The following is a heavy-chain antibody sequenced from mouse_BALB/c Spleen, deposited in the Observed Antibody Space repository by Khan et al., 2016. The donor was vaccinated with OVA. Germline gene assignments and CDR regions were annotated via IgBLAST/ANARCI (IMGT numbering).Heavy chain of an antibody. CDR1: GYSITSGYA. CDR2: ISYSGFT. CDR3: ARGNYYGYYFDY. D-gene: IGHD1-1*01. Sequence: EVKLEESGPGLVKPSQSLSLTCTVTGYSITSGYAWNWIRQFPGNKLEWMGYISYSGFTSYTPSPKSRISITRDTSKNQFFLQLNSVTTEDTVTYYCARGNYYGYYFDYWGQGTTLTVSS. V-gene: IGHV3-2*02. J-gene: IGHJ2*01.